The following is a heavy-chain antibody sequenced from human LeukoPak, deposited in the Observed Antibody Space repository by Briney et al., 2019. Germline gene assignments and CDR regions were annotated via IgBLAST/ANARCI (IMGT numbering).Heavy chain of an antibody. CDR2: IIPIFGTA. J-gene: IGHJ3*02. CDR1: GGTFSSYA. Sequence: GASVKVSCKASGGTFSSYAISWVRQAPGQGLEWMGGIIPIFGTANYAQKFQGRVTITADESTSTAYMELSSLRSEDTAVYYCARTILRYFDWLSRTAFDTWGQGTMVTVSS. D-gene: IGHD3-9*01. V-gene: IGHV1-69*13. CDR3: ARTILRYFDWLSRTAFDT.